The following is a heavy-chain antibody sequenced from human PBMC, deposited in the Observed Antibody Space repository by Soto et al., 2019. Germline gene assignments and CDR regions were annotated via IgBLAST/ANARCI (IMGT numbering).Heavy chain of an antibody. V-gene: IGHV3-48*02. CDR3: ARVLIVPYYYGMDV. Sequence: GGPLRVSSTAAGGKCVSYSGSWVRQAPGKGLEWVSYITAAGTIYHADSVKGRFTISRDNAKDSLFLQMDSLRDEDTAVYYCARVLIVPYYYGMDVWGQGTTVTVSS. CDR1: GGKCVSYS. D-gene: IGHD2-8*01. J-gene: IGHJ6*02. CDR2: ITAAGTI.